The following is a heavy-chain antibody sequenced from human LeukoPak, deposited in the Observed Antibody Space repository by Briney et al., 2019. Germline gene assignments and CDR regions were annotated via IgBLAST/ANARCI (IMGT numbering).Heavy chain of an antibody. CDR3: AREGGYSLSYFDY. CDR2: INPSGGST. V-gene: IGHV1-46*01. J-gene: IGHJ4*02. Sequence: ASVKVSFKASGYTFTSYDIGWVRQAPGQGVEWMGIINPSGGSTSYAQKFQGRVTMTRDTSTSTVYMELSSLRSEDTAVYYCAREGGYSLSYFDYWGQGTLVTVSS. D-gene: IGHD5-18*01. CDR1: GYTFTSYD.